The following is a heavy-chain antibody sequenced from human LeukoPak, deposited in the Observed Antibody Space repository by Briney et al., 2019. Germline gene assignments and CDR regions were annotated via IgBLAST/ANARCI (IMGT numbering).Heavy chain of an antibody. CDR1: GFTFSSYA. J-gene: IGHJ3*02. CDR2: ISYDGSNK. D-gene: IGHD3-22*01. V-gene: IGHV3-30-3*01. CDR3: ARDYYDSSGYFNDAFDI. Sequence: GRSLRLSCAASGFTFSSYAMHWVRQAPGKGLEWVAVISYDGSNKYYADSVKGRFTISRDNSKNTLYLQMNSLRAEDTAVYYCARDYYDSSGYFNDAFDIWGQGTMVTVSS.